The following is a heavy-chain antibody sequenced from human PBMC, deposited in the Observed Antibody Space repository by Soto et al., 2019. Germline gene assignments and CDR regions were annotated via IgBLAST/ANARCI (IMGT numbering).Heavy chain of an antibody. V-gene: IGHV3-30*18. J-gene: IGHJ6*02. CDR1: GFTFSSYG. CDR3: AKVALRGGYSYGWFYYGMDV. CDR2: ISYDGSNK. D-gene: IGHD5-18*01. Sequence: QVQLVESGGGVVQPGRSLRLSCAASGFTFSSYGMHWVRQAPGKGLEWVAVISYDGSNKYYAESVKGRFTISRDNSKNTLYLQMNSLGAEDTAVYYCAKVALRGGYSYGWFYYGMDVWGQGTTVTVSS.